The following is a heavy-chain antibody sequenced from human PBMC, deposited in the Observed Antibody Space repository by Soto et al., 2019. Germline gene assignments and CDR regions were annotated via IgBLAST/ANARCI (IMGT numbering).Heavy chain of an antibody. D-gene: IGHD3-10*01. Sequence: PSETLSLTCTVSGGSISSYYWSWIRQPPGKGLEWIGYIYYSGSTNYNPSLKSRVTISVDTSKNQFSLALSSVTAADTAVYYCATQMVRGVTYFDYWGHGTMVTVSS. J-gene: IGHJ4*01. CDR1: GGSISSYY. CDR2: IYYSGST. CDR3: ATQMVRGVTYFDY. V-gene: IGHV4-59*01.